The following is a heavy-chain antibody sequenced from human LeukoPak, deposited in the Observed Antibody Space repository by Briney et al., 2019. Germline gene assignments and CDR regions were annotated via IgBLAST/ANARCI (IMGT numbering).Heavy chain of an antibody. V-gene: IGHV3-74*01. Sequence: PGGSLRLSCAASGFTFRSYWMHWVRQAPGKGLVWVSRINRDGSSTNYADSVQGRFTISRDSYMNTLFLQMNSLRADDTAVYYCAGATKWLAHDFWGQGILVTVSS. CDR2: INRDGSST. D-gene: IGHD6-19*01. J-gene: IGHJ4*02. CDR1: GFTFRSYW. CDR3: AGATKWLAHDF.